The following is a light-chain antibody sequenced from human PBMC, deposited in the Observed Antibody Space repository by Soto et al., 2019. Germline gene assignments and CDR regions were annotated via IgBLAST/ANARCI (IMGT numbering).Light chain of an antibody. Sequence: IVLTQSPGTLSLSPWERATLSCRASQSIGSSYLAWYQQKPGQAPRLLIYDASNRATGIPARFSGSGSGTDFTLTISSLEPEDFAVYYCQQRSNWLITFGQGTRLEIK. CDR1: QSIGSSY. J-gene: IGKJ5*01. V-gene: IGKV3D-20*02. CDR2: DAS. CDR3: QQRSNWLIT.